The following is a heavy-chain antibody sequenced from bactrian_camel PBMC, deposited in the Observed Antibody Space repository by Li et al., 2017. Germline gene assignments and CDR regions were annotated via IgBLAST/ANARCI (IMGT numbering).Heavy chain of an antibody. J-gene: IGHJ4*01. V-gene: IGHV3S53*01. CDR3: TPGRVRRCNY. CDR2: TYAALNRT. CDR1: GYTSTTNC. Sequence: QVQLVESGGGLVQPGGSLKLSCAASGYTSTTNCMGWFRQAPGKEREIVAATYAALNRTHYVDSVKGRFTISQDTGKNMVYLEMNNLKPEDSAVYYCTPGRVRRCNYRGRGTQVTVS. D-gene: IGHD3*01.